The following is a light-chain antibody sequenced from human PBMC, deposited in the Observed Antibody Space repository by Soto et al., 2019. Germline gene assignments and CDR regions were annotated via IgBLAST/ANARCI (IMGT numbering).Light chain of an antibody. Sequence: EIVMTQSPGTLSLSPGERATLSCRASQSVSSSYLAWYRQKPGQAPRLLIYDASNRATGIPARFSGSGSGTDFTLTISSLEPEDFAVYFCQHRAGWPPALTFGGGTKVDIK. J-gene: IGKJ4*01. CDR1: QSVSSSY. V-gene: IGKV3D-20*02. CDR2: DAS. CDR3: QHRAGWPPALT.